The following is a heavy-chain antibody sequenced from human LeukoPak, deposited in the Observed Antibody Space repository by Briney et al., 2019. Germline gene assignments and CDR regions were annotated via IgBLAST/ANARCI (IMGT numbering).Heavy chain of an antibody. CDR1: GYTFTGYY. CDR3: ARDLGYDSSGYYHPGGDY. D-gene: IGHD3-22*01. J-gene: IGHJ4*02. CDR2: INPNSGGT. V-gene: IGHV1-2*06. Sequence: GASVKVSCKASGYTFTGYYMHWVRQAPGQGLEWIGRINPNSGGTNYAQKFQGRVTMTRDTSISTAYMELSRLRSDDTAVYYCARDLGYDSSGYYHPGGDYWGQGTLVTVSS.